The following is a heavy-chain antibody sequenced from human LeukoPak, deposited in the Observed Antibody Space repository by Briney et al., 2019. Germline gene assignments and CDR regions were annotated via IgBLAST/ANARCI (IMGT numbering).Heavy chain of an antibody. CDR1: GGSISSGSYY. Sequence: PSQTLSLTCTVSGGSISSGSYYWSWIRQPPGKGLEWIGYIYYSGSTYYNPSLKRRVTISVDTSKNQFSLKLSSVTAADTAVYYCARDNDYSNKGFDYWGQGTLVTVSS. V-gene: IGHV4-30-4*08. D-gene: IGHD4-11*01. CDR3: ARDNDYSNKGFDY. CDR2: IYYSGST. J-gene: IGHJ4*02.